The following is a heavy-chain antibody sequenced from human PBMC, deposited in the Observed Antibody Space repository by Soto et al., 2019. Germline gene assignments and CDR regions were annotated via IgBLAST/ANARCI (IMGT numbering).Heavy chain of an antibody. V-gene: IGHV4-59*01. CDR3: ARVVLEWTHFDY. CDR1: GGSISSYY. J-gene: IGHJ4*02. D-gene: IGHD3-3*01. CDR2: IYYSGST. Sequence: SETLSLTCTVSGGSISSYYWSWIRQPPGKGLEWIGYIYYSGSTNYNPSLKSRVTISVDTSKNQFSLKLSSVTAADTAVYYCARVVLEWTHFDYRGQGTLVTVSS.